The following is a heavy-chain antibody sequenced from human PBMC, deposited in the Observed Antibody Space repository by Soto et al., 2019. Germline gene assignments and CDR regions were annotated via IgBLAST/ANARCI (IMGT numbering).Heavy chain of an antibody. CDR1: GGTFSSYT. Sequence: ASVKVSCKASGGTFSSYTISWVRQAPGQGLEWMGRIIPILGIANYAQKFQGRVTITADKSTSTAYMELSSLRSEDTAVYYCARCSGGSCYSRPDAFDIWGQGTMVTVSS. V-gene: IGHV1-69*02. CDR2: IIPILGIA. D-gene: IGHD2-15*01. J-gene: IGHJ3*02. CDR3: ARCSGGSCYSRPDAFDI.